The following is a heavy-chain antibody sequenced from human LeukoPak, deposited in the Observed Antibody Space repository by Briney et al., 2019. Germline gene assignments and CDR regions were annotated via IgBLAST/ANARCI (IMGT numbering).Heavy chain of an antibody. Sequence: SETLSLTCAVSGGSISSGGYSWSWIRQPPGKGLEWIGYIYHSGSTYYNPSLKSRVTISVDTSKNQFSLKLSSVTAADTAVYYCARDRREWLQESYFDYWGQGTLVTVSS. J-gene: IGHJ4*02. D-gene: IGHD5-24*01. CDR1: GGSISSGGYS. CDR2: IYHSGST. V-gene: IGHV4-30-2*01. CDR3: ARDRREWLQESYFDY.